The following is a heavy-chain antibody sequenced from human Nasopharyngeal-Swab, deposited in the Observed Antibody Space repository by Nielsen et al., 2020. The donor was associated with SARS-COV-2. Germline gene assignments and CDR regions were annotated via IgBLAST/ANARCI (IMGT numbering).Heavy chain of an antibody. CDR3: ARNPGYYDFWSGYPNWFDP. J-gene: IGHJ5*02. Sequence: SVNVSCKASGGTFSSYAISWVRQAPGHGLEWMGGIIPIFGTANYAQKFQGRVTITADESTSTAYMELSSLRSEDTAVYYCARNPGYYDFWSGYPNWFDPWGQGTLVTVSS. D-gene: IGHD3-3*01. V-gene: IGHV1-69*13. CDR2: IIPIFGTA. CDR1: GGTFSSYA.